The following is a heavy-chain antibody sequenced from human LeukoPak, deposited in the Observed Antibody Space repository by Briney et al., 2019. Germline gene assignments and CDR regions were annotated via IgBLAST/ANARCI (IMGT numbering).Heavy chain of an antibody. J-gene: IGHJ4*02. D-gene: IGHD5-24*01. CDR3: ARDVGGYNFCEFDY. V-gene: IGHV3-7*03. CDR2: IKQDGSEK. Sequence: GGSLRLSCAASGFTFSSYWMSWVRQAPGKGLEWVANIKQDGSEKYYVDSVKGRFTISRDNAKNSLYLQMNSLRAEDTAVYYCARDVGGYNFCEFDYWGQRTLVTVSS. CDR1: GFTFSSYW.